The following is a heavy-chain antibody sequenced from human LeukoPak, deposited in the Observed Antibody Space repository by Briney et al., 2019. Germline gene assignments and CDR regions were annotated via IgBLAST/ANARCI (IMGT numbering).Heavy chain of an antibody. D-gene: IGHD3-10*01. CDR3: ARAGSHWHYVY. CDR2: IKQDGSER. V-gene: IGHV3-7*01. CDR1: GFTFSGFS. J-gene: IGHJ4*02. Sequence: GGSLRLSCAASGFTFSGFSMSWVRQSPTKGLEWVANIKQDGSERYYVDSVKGRFTISRDNAKNSLSLQMNNLRVEDTAVYYCARAGSHWHYVYWGQGAVVTVSS.